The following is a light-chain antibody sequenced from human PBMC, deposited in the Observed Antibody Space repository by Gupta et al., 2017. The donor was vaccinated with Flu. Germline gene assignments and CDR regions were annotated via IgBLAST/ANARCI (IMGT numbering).Light chain of an antibody. CDR3: QQYSSYSGYS. V-gene: IGKV1-5*03. CDR2: KAS. J-gene: IGKJ2*03. CDR1: QSISSW. Sequence: VGDRVTITCRASQSISSWLAWYQQKPGKAPKLLIYKASTLESGVPSTFSGSGSGTEFTLTISCLQPDDFATYYCQQYSSYSGYSFGQGTKLEIK.